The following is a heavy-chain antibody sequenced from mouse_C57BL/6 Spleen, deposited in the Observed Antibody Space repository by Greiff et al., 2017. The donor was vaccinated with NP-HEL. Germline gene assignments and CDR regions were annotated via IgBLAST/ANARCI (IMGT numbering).Heavy chain of an antibody. CDR3: ARGGYSNLGYFDV. J-gene: IGHJ1*03. CDR1: GYAFSSYW. V-gene: IGHV1-80*01. D-gene: IGHD2-5*01. CDR2: IYPGDGDT. Sequence: QVQLKESGAELVKPGASVKISCKASGYAFSSYWMNWVKQRPGKGLEWIGQIYPGDGDTNYNGKFKGKATLTADKSSSTAYMQLSSLTSEDSAVYFCARGGYSNLGYFDVWGTGTTVTVSS.